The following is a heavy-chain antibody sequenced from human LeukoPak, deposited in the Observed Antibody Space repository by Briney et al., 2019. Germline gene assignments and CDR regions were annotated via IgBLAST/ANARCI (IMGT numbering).Heavy chain of an antibody. D-gene: IGHD3-10*01. CDR3: AKGLLWFGELSAFDY. Sequence: GGSLRLSCAASGFTFSSYGMSWVRQAPGKGLEWVSAISGSGGSTDYADSVKGRFTISRDNSKDTLYLQMNSLRAEDTAIYFCAKGLLWFGELSAFDYWGQGALVTGSS. CDR1: GFTFSSYG. V-gene: IGHV3-23*01. J-gene: IGHJ4*02. CDR2: ISGSGGST.